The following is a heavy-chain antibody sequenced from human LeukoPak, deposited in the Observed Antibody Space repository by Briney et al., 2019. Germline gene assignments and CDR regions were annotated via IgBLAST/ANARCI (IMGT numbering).Heavy chain of an antibody. CDR2: IYPGDSDT. Sequence: GESLKISCKGSGYSFSSYWIGWVRRMPGKGLEWMGIIYPGDSDTRYSPSFQGQVTISANKSISTAYLQWSILKASDTAMYYCARRDGYDSTTFDYWGQGTLVTVSS. CDR3: ARRDGYDSTTFDY. CDR1: GYSFSSYW. D-gene: IGHD5-24*01. V-gene: IGHV5-51*01. J-gene: IGHJ4*02.